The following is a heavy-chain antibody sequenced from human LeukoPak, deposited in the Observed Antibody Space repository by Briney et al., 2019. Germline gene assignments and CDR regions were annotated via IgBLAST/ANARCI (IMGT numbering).Heavy chain of an antibody. CDR1: GGTFSSYA. Sequence: ASVKVSCKASGGTFSSYAISWVRQAPGQGLEWMGGIIPIFGTANYAQKFQGRVTITADESTSTAYMRRSSLRSEDTAVYYCARDSPPRPITMVRGVMLGAFDIWGQGTMVTVSS. V-gene: IGHV1-69*01. J-gene: IGHJ3*02. D-gene: IGHD3-10*01. CDR2: IIPIFGTA. CDR3: ARDSPPRPITMVRGVMLGAFDI.